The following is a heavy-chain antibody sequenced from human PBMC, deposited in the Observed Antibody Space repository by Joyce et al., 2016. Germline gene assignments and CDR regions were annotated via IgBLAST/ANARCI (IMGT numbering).Heavy chain of an antibody. CDR2: INPNSGDT. CDR1: GYIFTIYH. D-gene: IGHD4-17*01. Sequence: QVQLVQSGAEVKKPGASVTVSCKASGYIFTIYHLHWVRQAPGQGLEWMGWINPNSGDTNYAHKFQGRVTMTRDTSINTAYLEVNSLTSDDTATYYCARVMTTVTMEAGYWGQGTLVTVSS. V-gene: IGHV1-2*02. CDR3: ARVMTTVTMEAGY. J-gene: IGHJ4*02.